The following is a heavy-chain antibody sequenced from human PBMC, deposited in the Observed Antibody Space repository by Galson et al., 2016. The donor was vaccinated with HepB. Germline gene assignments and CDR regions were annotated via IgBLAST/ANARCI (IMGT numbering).Heavy chain of an antibody. V-gene: IGHV3-23*01. CDR3: AKVTRGGPGTTFES. Sequence: SLRLSCAASGLAFSNYAMSWVRQAPGQGLDWVSSTTTSGTSSFYANSVKGRFTISRDNSKNTLYLQMHSLRSGDTAVYYCAKVTRGGPGTTFESWGQGTLVTVSS. CDR2: TTTSGTSS. D-gene: IGHD1-1*01. J-gene: IGHJ4*02. CDR1: GLAFSNYA.